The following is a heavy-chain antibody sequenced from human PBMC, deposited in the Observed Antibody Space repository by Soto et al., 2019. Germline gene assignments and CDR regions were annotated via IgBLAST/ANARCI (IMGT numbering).Heavy chain of an antibody. Sequence: PSETLSLTCAVYGGSFSGYYWSWIRQPPGKGLEWIGEINHSGSTNYNPSLKSRVTISVDTSKNQFSLKLSSVTAADTAVYYCARGSILTGYYRNTSYYFDYWGQGTLVTVSS. CDR2: INHSGST. CDR3: ARGSILTGYYRNTSYYFDY. CDR1: GGSFSGYY. V-gene: IGHV4-34*01. D-gene: IGHD3-9*01. J-gene: IGHJ4*02.